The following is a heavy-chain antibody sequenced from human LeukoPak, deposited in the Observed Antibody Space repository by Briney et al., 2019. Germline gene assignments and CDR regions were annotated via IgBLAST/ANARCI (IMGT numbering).Heavy chain of an antibody. CDR2: IIPIFGTA. Sequence: GASVKVSCKASGGTFSSYAISWVRQAPGQGLEWMGRIIPIFGTANYAQKFQGRVTITTDESTSTAYMELSSLRSEDTAVYYCATSYGSGSAFDYWGQGTLVTVSS. J-gene: IGHJ4*02. D-gene: IGHD3-10*01. V-gene: IGHV1-69*05. CDR3: ATSYGSGSAFDY. CDR1: GGTFSSYA.